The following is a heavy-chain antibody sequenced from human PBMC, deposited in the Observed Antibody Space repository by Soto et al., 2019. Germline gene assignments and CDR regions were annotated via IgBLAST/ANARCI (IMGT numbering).Heavy chain of an antibody. J-gene: IGHJ4*01. CDR1: GFSLSVNHVG. V-gene: IGHV2-5*01. CDR2: IYCNDDM. Sequence: QITLKESGPMLVRPTQTLTLTCTFSGFSLSVNHVGVGWIRQTPGKALKPLALIYCNDDMRYNPSIRNRRSVSTATAKNQVFLTLSNVDPFDTATYYCAHLRSLVTTFDYWSHGIPVTFS. CDR3: AHLRSLVTTFDY. D-gene: IGHD4-17*01.